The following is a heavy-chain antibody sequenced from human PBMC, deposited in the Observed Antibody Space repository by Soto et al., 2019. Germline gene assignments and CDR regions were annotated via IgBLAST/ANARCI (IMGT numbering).Heavy chain of an antibody. CDR3: AGDFYYTMEV. V-gene: IGHV3-73*02. CDR1: GFPFNGSA. Sequence: EVQLVESGGGLVHPGGSLKLSCAASGFPFNGSAMHWVRQASGKGLEWVGRIRSKPNNYATAYAASLKGRFTISRDDSKNTAYLQMNSLKTEDTAVYYCAGDFYYTMEVWGQGTTVTVSS. J-gene: IGHJ6*02. CDR2: IRSKPNNYAT.